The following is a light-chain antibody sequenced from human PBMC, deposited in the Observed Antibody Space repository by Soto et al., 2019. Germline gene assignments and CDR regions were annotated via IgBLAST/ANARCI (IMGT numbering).Light chain of an antibody. Sequence: EIVMTQSPATLSLSPGERATLSCRASQSVSSSYLSWYQQKPGQAPRLLIYGASTRATGIPARFSGSGSGTVFTLTISSLQPEDFAVYYCQQDYNLPITFGQGTRLEIK. CDR1: QSVSSSY. CDR3: QQDYNLPIT. V-gene: IGKV3D-7*01. CDR2: GAS. J-gene: IGKJ5*01.